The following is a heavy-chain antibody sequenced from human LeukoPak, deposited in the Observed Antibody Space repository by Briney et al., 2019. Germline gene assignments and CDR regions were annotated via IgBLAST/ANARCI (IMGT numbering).Heavy chain of an antibody. Sequence: PGGSLRLSCAASGFTFSHYGMTWVRQAPGKGLEWVSAISGSAGSTYYADSVKGRFTIFRDNSKNTLYLQMNSLRAEDTALYYCAKEAFDIWGQGTMVTVSS. CDR1: GFTFSHYG. V-gene: IGHV3-23*01. J-gene: IGHJ3*02. CDR2: ISGSAGST. CDR3: AKEAFDI.